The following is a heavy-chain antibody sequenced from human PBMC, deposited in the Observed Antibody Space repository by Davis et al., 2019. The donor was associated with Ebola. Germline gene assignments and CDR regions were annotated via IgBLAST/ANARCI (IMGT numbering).Heavy chain of an antibody. J-gene: IGHJ3*01. CDR3: AKDNRNIWSEV. D-gene: IGHD2/OR15-2a*01. CDR2: GTSADT. V-gene: IGHV3-23*01. CDR1: GFTFSSYA. Sequence: GESLKISCGASGFTFSSYAMSWVRQAPGKGLEWVSTYGTSADTYYADSVKGRFTISRDNSKNTLYLQMNGLRVEDTAIYYCAKDNRNIWSEVWGQGTMVTVSS.